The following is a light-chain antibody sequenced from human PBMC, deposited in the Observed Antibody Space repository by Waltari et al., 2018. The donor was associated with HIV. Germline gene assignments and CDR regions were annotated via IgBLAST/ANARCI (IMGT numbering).Light chain of an antibody. CDR3: HQYGTAPRT. Sequence: IVLTQSPGTLSLSPGERATPSCRTTQSISNNFLAWYQQKPGQPPRLLIYSAFIRATGIPDRFSGSGAGTDFTLSISRLEPEDFAVYYCHQYGTAPRTFGQGTTVEIK. V-gene: IGKV3-20*01. CDR1: QSISNNF. CDR2: SAF. J-gene: IGKJ1*01.